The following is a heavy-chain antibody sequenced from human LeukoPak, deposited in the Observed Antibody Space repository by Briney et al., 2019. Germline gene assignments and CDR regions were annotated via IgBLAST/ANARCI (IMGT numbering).Heavy chain of an antibody. V-gene: IGHV3-7*05. CDR3: ASTMMGVGTPFDY. Sequence: GGSLRLSCAASGFTFTSYWMNWVRQAPGKGLEWVANIKQDGSDKYYVDSVKGRSTISRDNAKNSLYLQMNSLRAEDTAVYYCASTMMGVGTPFDYWGQGTLVTVSS. CDR1: GFTFTSYW. D-gene: IGHD3-22*01. J-gene: IGHJ4*02. CDR2: IKQDGSDK.